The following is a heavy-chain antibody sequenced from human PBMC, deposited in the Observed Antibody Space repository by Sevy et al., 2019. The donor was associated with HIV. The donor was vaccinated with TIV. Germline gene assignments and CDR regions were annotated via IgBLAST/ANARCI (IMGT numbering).Heavy chain of an antibody. D-gene: IGHD6-6*01. J-gene: IGHJ4*02. CDR1: GYTFTSYG. Sequence: ASVKVSCKASGYTFTSYGISWVRQAPGQGLEWMGWISADNGNTEYEQRFQGRVTLTTDTSTSTAYMDLRSLKSDDTAVYYCVRGGALYSSSSIDYWGQGTLVTVSS. CDR3: VRGGALYSSSSIDY. CDR2: ISADNGNT. V-gene: IGHV1-18*01.